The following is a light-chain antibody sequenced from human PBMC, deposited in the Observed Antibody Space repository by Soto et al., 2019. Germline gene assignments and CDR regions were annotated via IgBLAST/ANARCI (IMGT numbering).Light chain of an antibody. V-gene: IGKV3D-20*01. J-gene: IGKJ1*01. Sequence: EIVLTQSPATLSLSPGERATLSCGASLALRRRYLAWYQHTPGLAPRLLSHDASSRATGISDRFTGSGSGTDFTLTITTLEPEDFAVYYCQQYGSSPRTFGLGTKVDI. CDR2: DAS. CDR3: QQYGSSPRT. CDR1: LALRRRY.